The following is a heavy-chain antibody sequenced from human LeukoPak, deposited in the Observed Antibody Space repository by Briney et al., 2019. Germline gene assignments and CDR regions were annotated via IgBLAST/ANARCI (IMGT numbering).Heavy chain of an antibody. CDR3: AREDPQTTVPEGMDV. CDR1: GGSISYYY. Sequence: SEPLSLTFTVSGGSISYYYWSWIRQSPGKGLEWIGYIYYSGTINYNPALKSRVTISVDTSKNQFSLQLRSLTAADTAVYYCAREDPQTTVPEGMDVWGQGTTVTVSS. D-gene: IGHD4-17*01. J-gene: IGHJ6*02. V-gene: IGHV4-59*01. CDR2: IYYSGTI.